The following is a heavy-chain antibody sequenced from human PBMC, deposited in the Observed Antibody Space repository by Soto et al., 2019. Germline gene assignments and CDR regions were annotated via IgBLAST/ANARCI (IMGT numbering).Heavy chain of an antibody. Sequence: EASVKVSCKASGGTFSSYAISWVRQAPGQGLEWMGGIIPIFGTANYAQKFQGRVTITADESTSTAYMELSSLRSEDTAVCYCASSIVGATNPLDFYYYYGMDVWGQGTTVTVSS. CDR1: GGTFSSYA. CDR3: ASSIVGATNPLDFYYYYGMDV. D-gene: IGHD1-26*01. J-gene: IGHJ6*02. V-gene: IGHV1-69*13. CDR2: IIPIFGTA.